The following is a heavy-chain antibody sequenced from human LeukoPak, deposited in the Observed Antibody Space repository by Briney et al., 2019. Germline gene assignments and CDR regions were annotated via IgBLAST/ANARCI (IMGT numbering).Heavy chain of an antibody. CDR2: IYYSGST. D-gene: IGHD2-2*02. J-gene: IGHJ5*02. V-gene: IGHV4-30-4*01. CDR1: GGSISSGDYY. CDR3: ARQPFIGVVVPAAISFGENWFDP. Sequence: SETLSLTCTVSGGSISSGDYYWSWIRQPPGTGLEWLGYIYYSGSTYYNPSLKSRVTISVDTSKNQFSLKLSSVTAADTAVYYCARQPFIGVVVPAAISFGENWFDPWGQGTLVTVSS.